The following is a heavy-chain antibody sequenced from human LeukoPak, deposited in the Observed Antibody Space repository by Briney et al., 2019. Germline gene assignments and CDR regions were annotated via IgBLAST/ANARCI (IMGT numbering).Heavy chain of an antibody. V-gene: IGHV1-2*02. CDR2: INTNSGGT. CDR1: GYTFIGNF. Sequence: ASVKVSCKAAGYTFIGNFIHWVRQAPGQGLEWMGWINTNSGGTQYAERFQGRVTMTRDTSINTAYMELSGLTSDDTVVYYCVRVYSGYENFDYWGQGALVTVSS. J-gene: IGHJ4*02. CDR3: VRVYSGYENFDY. D-gene: IGHD5-12*01.